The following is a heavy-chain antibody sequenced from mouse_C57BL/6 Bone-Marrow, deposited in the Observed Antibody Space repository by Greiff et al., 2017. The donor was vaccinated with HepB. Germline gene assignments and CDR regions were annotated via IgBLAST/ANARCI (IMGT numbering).Heavy chain of an antibody. Sequence: QVQLKQSGAELARPGASVKLSCKASGYTFTSYGISWVKQRTGQGLEWIGEIYPRSGNTYYNEKFKGKATLTADKSSSTAYMELRSLTSEDSAVYFCARSCIYYYGSGAMDYWGQGTSVTVSS. J-gene: IGHJ4*01. CDR2: IYPRSGNT. V-gene: IGHV1-81*01. D-gene: IGHD1-1*01. CDR3: ARSCIYYYGSGAMDY. CDR1: GYTFTSYG.